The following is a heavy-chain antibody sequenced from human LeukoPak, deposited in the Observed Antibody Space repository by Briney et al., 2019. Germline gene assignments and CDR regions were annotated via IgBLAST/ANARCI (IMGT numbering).Heavy chain of an antibody. V-gene: IGHV1-46*01. CDR1: GYTFTSYY. Sequence: ASVKVSCKASGYTFTSYYMHWVRQAPGQGLEWMGIINPSGGSTSYAQKFQGRVTMTRDTSTSTVYMELSSLRSEDTAVYYCARGSPPYDSSGYGDDYWGQGTLVTVSS. J-gene: IGHJ4*02. CDR2: INPSGGST. CDR3: ARGSPPYDSSGYGDDY. D-gene: IGHD3-22*01.